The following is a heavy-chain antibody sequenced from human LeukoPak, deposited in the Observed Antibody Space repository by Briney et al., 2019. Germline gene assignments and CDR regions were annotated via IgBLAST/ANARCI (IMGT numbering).Heavy chain of an antibody. CDR1: GGSISSYY. D-gene: IGHD6-13*01. CDR2: IYYSGTT. V-gene: IGHV4-59*08. Sequence: SETLSLTCTVSGGSISSYYWSWIRQPPGKGLEWIGYIYYSGTTNYNPSLKSRVTILVDASKNQFSLNLSSVTAADTAVYYCARRGIAAAGYDYWGQGTLVTVSS. CDR3: ARRGIAAAGYDY. J-gene: IGHJ4*02.